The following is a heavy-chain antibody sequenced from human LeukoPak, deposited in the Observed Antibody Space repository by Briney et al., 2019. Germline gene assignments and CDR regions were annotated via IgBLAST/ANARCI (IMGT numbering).Heavy chain of an antibody. V-gene: IGHV4-34*01. CDR2: INHSGST. Sequence: SETLSLTCAVYGGSFSGYYWSWIRQPPGKGLEWIGEINHSGSTNYNPSLKSRVTISVDTSKNQFSLKLSSVTAADTAVYYCARGRYDILTGYYTGYFDYWGQGTLVTVSS. D-gene: IGHD3-9*01. CDR1: GGSFSGYY. J-gene: IGHJ4*02. CDR3: ARGRYDILTGYYTGYFDY.